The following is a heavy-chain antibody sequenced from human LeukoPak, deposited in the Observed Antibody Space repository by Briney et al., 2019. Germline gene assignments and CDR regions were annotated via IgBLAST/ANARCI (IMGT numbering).Heavy chain of an antibody. D-gene: IGHD4-23*01. J-gene: IGHJ4*02. CDR3: ASEDYGGNSSRSGNDY. CDR2: IIPIFGTA. V-gene: IGHV1-69*01. Sequence: GASVKVSCKASGGTFSSYAISWVRQAPGQGLEWMGGIIPIFGTANYAQKFQGRVTITADESTSTAYMELSSLRSEDTAVYYCASEDYGGNSSRSGNDYWGQGTLVTVSS. CDR1: GGTFSSYA.